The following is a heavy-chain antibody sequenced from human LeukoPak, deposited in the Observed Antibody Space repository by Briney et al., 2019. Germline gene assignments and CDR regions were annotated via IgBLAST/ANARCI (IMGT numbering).Heavy chain of an antibody. Sequence: SETLSLTCAVSGDSINNNTYYWGWIRQPPGKRLEWIGSIFYTGNTFYNPSLKSRVTISVDTSKNQFSLRLNSVTAADTAVYYCARSDFDWLPRYYFDYWGQGTLATVSS. CDR1: GDSINNNTYY. CDR2: IFYTGNT. J-gene: IGHJ4*02. D-gene: IGHD3-9*01. CDR3: ARSDFDWLPRYYFDY. V-gene: IGHV4-39*01.